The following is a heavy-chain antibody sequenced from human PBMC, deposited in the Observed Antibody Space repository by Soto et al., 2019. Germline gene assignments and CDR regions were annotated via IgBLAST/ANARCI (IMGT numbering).Heavy chain of an antibody. J-gene: IGHJ4*02. CDR3: AREVVTVTTLGYFGN. D-gene: IGHD4-17*01. CDR2: IIPMFGSP. CDR1: GGTFNTDS. Sequence: GASVKVSCKASGGTFNTDSITWLRQAPGQGLEWLGGIIPMFGSPTYAPMFQGRVTIAADESTTTVYMELSGLRSEDTAVYYCAREVVTVTTLGYFGNWGQGTLVTVSS. V-gene: IGHV1-69*13.